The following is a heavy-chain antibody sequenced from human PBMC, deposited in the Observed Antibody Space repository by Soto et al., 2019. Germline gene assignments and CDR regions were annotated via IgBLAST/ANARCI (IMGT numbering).Heavy chain of an antibody. V-gene: IGHV3-23*01. Sequence: PGESLKISCEASGFTFSSYAMSWVRQAPGKGLEWVSAISGSGGSTYYADSVKGRFTISRDNSKNTLYLQMNSLRAEDTAVYYCAKTDKDEYYMDVWGKGTTVTVSS. CDR2: ISGSGGST. CDR3: AKTDKDEYYMDV. J-gene: IGHJ6*03. CDR1: GFTFSSYA.